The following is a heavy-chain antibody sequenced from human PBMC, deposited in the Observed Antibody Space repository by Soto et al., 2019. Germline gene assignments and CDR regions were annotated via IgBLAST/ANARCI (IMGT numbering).Heavy chain of an antibody. CDR3: AFGNLSYYFDF. CDR1: GFTFSGFG. CDR2: IWYGGSDK. D-gene: IGHD3-16*01. V-gene: IGHV3-33*01. J-gene: IGHJ4*02. Sequence: PGGSLRLSCAASGFTFSGFGMHWVRQAPGKGLEWVAIIWYGGSDKYYADSVKGRFTIPRDNSKNTLYLQMNSLRAEDTAVYHCAFGNLSYYFDFWGQGTPVTVSS.